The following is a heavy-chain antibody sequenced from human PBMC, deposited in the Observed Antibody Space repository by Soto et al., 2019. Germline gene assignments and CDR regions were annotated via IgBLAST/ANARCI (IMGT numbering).Heavy chain of an antibody. D-gene: IGHD5-18*01. V-gene: IGHV4-34*01. CDR2: INHSGST. CDR3: ARKRAQLWLLRASFDY. J-gene: IGHJ4*02. Sequence: SETLSLTCAVYGGSFSGYYWSWIRQPPGKGLEWIGEINHSGSTNYNPSLKSRVTISVDTSKNQFSLKLSSVTAADTAVYYCARKRAQLWLLRASFDYWGQGTLVTVSS. CDR1: GGSFSGYY.